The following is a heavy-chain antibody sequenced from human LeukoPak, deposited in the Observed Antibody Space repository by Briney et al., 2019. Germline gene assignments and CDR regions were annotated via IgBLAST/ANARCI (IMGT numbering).Heavy chain of an antibody. CDR1: GLTFSSYG. D-gene: IGHD3-10*01. CDR3: ANRLVRGALGY. Sequence: GSLRLSCVASGLTFSSYGMSWVRQAPGKGLEWVSAISSSGGSTYYADSVKGRFTISRDNSKNTLYLQMNSLRAEDTAVYYCANRLVRGALGYWGQGTLVTVSS. V-gene: IGHV3-23*01. CDR2: ISSSGGST. J-gene: IGHJ4*02.